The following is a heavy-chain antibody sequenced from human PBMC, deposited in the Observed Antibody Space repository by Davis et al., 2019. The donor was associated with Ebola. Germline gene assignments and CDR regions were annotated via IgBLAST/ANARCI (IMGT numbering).Heavy chain of an antibody. D-gene: IGHD3-10*01. CDR3: ARATLYGSGSYYSLAH. V-gene: IGHV1-69*13. CDR1: GGTFSSYA. Sequence: SVKVSCKASGGTFSSYAISWVRQAPGQGLEWMGGIIPIFGTANYAQKFQGRVTITADESTSTAYMELSSLRSEDTAVYYCARATLYGSGSYYSLAHWGQGTLVTVSS. J-gene: IGHJ1*01. CDR2: IIPIFGTA.